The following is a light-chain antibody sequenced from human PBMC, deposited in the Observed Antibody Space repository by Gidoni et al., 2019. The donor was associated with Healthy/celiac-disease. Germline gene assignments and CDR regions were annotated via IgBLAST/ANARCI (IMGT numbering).Light chain of an antibody. Sequence: EIVMTQSPATLSVSPGKRATLSCSASQSVSSNLAWYQQKPGQAPRLLIYGAFTRATVIPARFSGSGSGREFTLTISSLQSEEFAVYYCHQYNNCPPRYTFGQGTKLEIK. J-gene: IGKJ2*01. CDR3: HQYNNCPPRYT. CDR2: GAF. CDR1: QSVSSN. V-gene: IGKV3-15*01.